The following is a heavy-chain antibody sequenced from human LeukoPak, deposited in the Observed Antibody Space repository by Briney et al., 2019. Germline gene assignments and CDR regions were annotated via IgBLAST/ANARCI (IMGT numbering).Heavy chain of an antibody. CDR2: INAGNGYT. V-gene: IGHV1-3*01. Sequence: GASVKVSCKASGYTFTNYAMHWVRQAPGQRPEWMGWINAGNGYTKYSQKFQGRVTITRDTSATTAYMELSSLRSEDTAVYYCATFSWLLFAFDIWGQGTMVTVSS. J-gene: IGHJ3*02. D-gene: IGHD3-3*01. CDR3: ATFSWLLFAFDI. CDR1: GYTFTNYA.